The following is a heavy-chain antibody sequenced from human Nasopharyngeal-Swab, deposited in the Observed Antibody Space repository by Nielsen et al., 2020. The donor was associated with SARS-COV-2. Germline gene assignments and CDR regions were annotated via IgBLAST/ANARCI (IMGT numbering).Heavy chain of an antibody. J-gene: IGHJ4*02. CDR3: AGGNSNDY. CDR1: GFTFDTYW. CDR2: IKQDGRVK. Sequence: GESLKIPCAASGFTFDTYWMAWVRQAPGPGLEWVANIKQDGRVKYHVDSVKGRFTISRDNAKNSLYLQMNSLRAEDTAVYYCAGGNSNDYWGQGTLVTVSS. V-gene: IGHV3-7*01. D-gene: IGHD2-21*01.